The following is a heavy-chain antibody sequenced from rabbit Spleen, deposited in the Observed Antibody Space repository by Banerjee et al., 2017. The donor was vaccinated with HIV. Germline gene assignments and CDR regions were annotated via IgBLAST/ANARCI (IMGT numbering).Heavy chain of an antibody. CDR1: GFDFSTYS. CDR3: ARDTGSSFSSYGMDL. D-gene: IGHD8-1*01. Sequence: QEQLVESGGGLVQPGGSLKLSCKASGFDFSTYSMSWVRQAPGKGLEWIGYIVPIFGVTYYANWVNGRFTISSHNAQNTLYLQLTSLTVADTATYFCARDTGSSFSSYGMDLWAQGPSSPS. CDR2: IVPIFGVT. V-gene: IGHV1S47*01. J-gene: IGHJ6*01.